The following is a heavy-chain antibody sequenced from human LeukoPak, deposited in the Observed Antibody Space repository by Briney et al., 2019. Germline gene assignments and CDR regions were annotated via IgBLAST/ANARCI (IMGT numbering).Heavy chain of an antibody. J-gene: IGHJ6*03. V-gene: IGHV5-51*01. D-gene: IGHD6-13*01. CDR2: IYPGDSDT. CDR3: ARLEQGIAAFYYYYYMDV. Sequence: ESLKISCKGSGYSFTSYWIGWVRQMPGKGLEWMGTIYPGDSDTRYSPSFQGQVTISADKSISTAYLQWSSLKASGTAMYYCARLEQGIAAFYYYYYMDVWGKGTTVTVSS. CDR1: GYSFTSYW.